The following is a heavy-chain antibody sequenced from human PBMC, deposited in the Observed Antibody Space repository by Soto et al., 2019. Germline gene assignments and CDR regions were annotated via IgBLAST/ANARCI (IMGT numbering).Heavy chain of an antibody. V-gene: IGHV4-31*03. Sequence: SSTXSLTCTFSVFSIITGCYYWSWIRQYPGKVLEWLGYIDGSGYTFYNPSLQSRLTLSMDKSKNQLSLKLSSATAADTAVYLCARKQAGFLYGIEYWGKGTLV. J-gene: IGHJ4*02. CDR1: VFSIITGCYY. CDR2: IDGSGYT. D-gene: IGHD3-3*01. CDR3: ARKQAGFLYGIEY.